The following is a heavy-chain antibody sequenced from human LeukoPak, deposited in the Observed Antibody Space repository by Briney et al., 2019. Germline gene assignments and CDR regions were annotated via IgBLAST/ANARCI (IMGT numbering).Heavy chain of an antibody. Sequence: SETLSLTCAVYGGSFSGYYWRSIRQPPGKGPEWIGEINHSGSTNYNPSLKSRVTISVDTSKNQFSLKLSSVTAADTAVYYCARGLYYDFWSGYYSGFDPWGQGTLVTVSS. CDR2: INHSGST. CDR3: ARGLYYDFWSGYYSGFDP. D-gene: IGHD3-3*01. J-gene: IGHJ5*02. V-gene: IGHV4-34*01. CDR1: GGSFSGYY.